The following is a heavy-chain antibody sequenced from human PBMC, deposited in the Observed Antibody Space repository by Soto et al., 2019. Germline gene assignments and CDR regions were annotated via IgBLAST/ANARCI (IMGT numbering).Heavy chain of an antibody. CDR1: GGTFSSYA. V-gene: IGHV1-69*01. Sequence: QVQLVQSGAEVKKPGSSVKVSCKASGGTFSSYAISWVRQAPGQGLEWMGGIIAIFGTANYAQKFQGRVTITADESTSTAYMELSSLRSEDTAVYYCARGGNYYDSSGYYYDHWGQGTLVTVSS. D-gene: IGHD3-22*01. CDR3: ARGGNYYDSSGYYYDH. J-gene: IGHJ4*02. CDR2: IIAIFGTA.